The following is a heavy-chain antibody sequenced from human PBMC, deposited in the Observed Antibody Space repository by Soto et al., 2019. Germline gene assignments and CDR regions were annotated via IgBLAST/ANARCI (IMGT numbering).Heavy chain of an antibody. Sequence: VQLLESGGGLIQPGGSLRLSCAASGFTFSSYAITWVRQAPGKGLQWVSTITGSGASTYYADSVKGRFTISRDNSANTLYLQMNSLRAEDTAFYFCAKAARDYTSSSGNDFWGQGTLVTVSS. CDR3: AKAARDYTSSSGNDF. J-gene: IGHJ4*02. CDR1: GFTFSSYA. D-gene: IGHD6-6*01. V-gene: IGHV3-23*01. CDR2: ITGSGAST.